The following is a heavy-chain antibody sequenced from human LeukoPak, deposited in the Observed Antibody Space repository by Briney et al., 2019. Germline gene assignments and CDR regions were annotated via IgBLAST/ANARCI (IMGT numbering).Heavy chain of an antibody. Sequence: ASVKVSCKASGYTFTSYGISWVRQAPGQGLEWMGWISAYNGNTNYAQKPQGRVAMTTDTSTSTAYMELRSLRSDDTAVYYCARARGVLYTFDPWGQGTLVTVSS. CDR3: ARARGVLYTFDP. V-gene: IGHV1-18*01. CDR2: ISAYNGNT. D-gene: IGHD2-2*02. CDR1: GYTFTSYG. J-gene: IGHJ5*02.